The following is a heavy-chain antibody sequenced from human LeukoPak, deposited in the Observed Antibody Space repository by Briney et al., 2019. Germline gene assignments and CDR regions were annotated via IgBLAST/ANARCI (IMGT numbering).Heavy chain of an antibody. CDR3: ARGGSKMDWAKSRQFSSWFDP. CDR1: GYTFTDYF. D-gene: IGHD3/OR15-3a*01. Sequence: ASVKVSCKASGYTFTDYFIHWVRQAPGQGLEWMGWLNPNSAGSNFAQKFQGRVIMTRDTSIDTASMELTSLRSDDTAVYYCARGGSKMDWAKSRQFSSWFDPWGQGTLVTVSS. CDR2: LNPNSAGS. J-gene: IGHJ5*02. V-gene: IGHV1-2*02.